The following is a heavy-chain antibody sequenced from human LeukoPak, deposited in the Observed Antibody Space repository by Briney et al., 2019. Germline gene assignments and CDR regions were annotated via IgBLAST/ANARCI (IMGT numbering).Heavy chain of an antibody. CDR2: IYYSGST. Sequence: SETLSLTCTVSGGSISSSSYYWGWIRQPPGKGLEWIGSIYYSGSTYYNPSLKSRVTISVDTSKNQFSLKLSSVTAADTAVYYCASLGYCSNTSCYEWGQGTLVTVSS. V-gene: IGHV4-39*01. J-gene: IGHJ4*02. CDR3: ASLGYCSNTSCYE. CDR1: GGSISSSSYY. D-gene: IGHD2-2*01.